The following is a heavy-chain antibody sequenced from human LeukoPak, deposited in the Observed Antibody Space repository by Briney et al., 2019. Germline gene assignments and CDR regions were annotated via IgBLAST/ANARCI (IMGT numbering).Heavy chain of an antibody. V-gene: IGHV4-31*03. CDR1: GRSNSRGGYY. CDR2: IYYSGST. Sequence: NPSETQSLTRTFSGRSNSRGGYYRTSIRQHPGKGLEWIGYIYYSGSTYYNPSLKSRVTISVDTSKNQFSLKLSSVTAADTAVYYCARSLTGPFDAFDIWGQGTMVTVPS. CDR3: ARSLTGPFDAFDI. J-gene: IGHJ3*02. D-gene: IGHD7-27*01.